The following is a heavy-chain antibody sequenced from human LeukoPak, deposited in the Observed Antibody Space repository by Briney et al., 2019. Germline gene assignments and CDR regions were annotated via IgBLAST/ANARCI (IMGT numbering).Heavy chain of an antibody. CDR3: ASVVVTAIPYYFDY. CDR2: INHSGST. J-gene: IGHJ4*02. Sequence: SETLSLTCAVYGGSFSGYYWSWIRQPPGKGLEWIGEINHSGSTNYNPSLKSRVTISVDTSKNQFSLKLSSVTAADTAVYYCASVVVTAIPYYFDYWGQGTLVTVSS. D-gene: IGHD2-21*02. CDR1: GGSFSGYY. V-gene: IGHV4-34*01.